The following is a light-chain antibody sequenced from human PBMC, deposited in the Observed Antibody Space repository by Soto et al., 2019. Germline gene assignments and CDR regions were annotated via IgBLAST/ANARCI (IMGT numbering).Light chain of an antibody. CDR2: GVS. V-gene: IGKV3-20*01. CDR1: QSVISNY. Sequence: EIVLTQSPGTLSLSPGERATLSCRASQSVISNYLAWYQQKPGLAPRLLIYGVSIRATGIPDRFSGSGSGTDFTLTISRLEPEDFAVYYCQQYGSSSTFGQGTRLEIK. CDR3: QQYGSSST. J-gene: IGKJ5*01.